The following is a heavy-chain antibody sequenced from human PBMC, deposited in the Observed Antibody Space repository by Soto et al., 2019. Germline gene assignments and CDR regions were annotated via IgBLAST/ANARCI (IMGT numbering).Heavy chain of an antibody. Sequence: TLSLTCTVSGGSISSGDYYWSWIRQPPGKGLEWIGYIYYGGSTYYNPSLKSRVTISVDTSKNQFSLKLSSVTAADTAVYYCARDHYVYDILTGYGYYYGMDVWGQGTTVTSP. CDR1: GGSISSGDYY. CDR2: IYYGGST. V-gene: IGHV4-30-4*01. D-gene: IGHD3-9*01. J-gene: IGHJ6*02. CDR3: ARDHYVYDILTGYGYYYGMDV.